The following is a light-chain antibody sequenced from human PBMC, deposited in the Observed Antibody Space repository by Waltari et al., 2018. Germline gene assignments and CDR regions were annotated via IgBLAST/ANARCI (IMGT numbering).Light chain of an antibody. CDR1: QDIGNY. V-gene: IGKV1-27*01. CDR2: DAS. Sequence: DIQMTQSPSSLSASVGDRVTIPCRASQDIGNYLAWYQQKPGKVPKVLIYDASTLESGVPSRFSGSGSGTDFTLTISSLQPEDFATYYCQKSNSAPFTFGQGTRLEIK. J-gene: IGKJ5*01. CDR3: QKSNSAPFT.